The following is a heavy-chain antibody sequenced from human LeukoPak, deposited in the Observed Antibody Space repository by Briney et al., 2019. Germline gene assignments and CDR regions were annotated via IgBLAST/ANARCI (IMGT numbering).Heavy chain of an antibody. V-gene: IGHV4-59*01. CDR3: ARESEMVTSRWFDP. CDR1: GGSISSYY. CDR2: IYYSGST. J-gene: IGHJ5*02. Sequence: SETLSLTCTVSGGSISSYYWSWIRQPPGKGLEWIGYIYYSGSTNYNPSLKSRVTISVDTSKNQFSLKLSSVTAADTAVYYCARESEMVTSRWFDPWGQGTLVTVSS. D-gene: IGHD4-23*01.